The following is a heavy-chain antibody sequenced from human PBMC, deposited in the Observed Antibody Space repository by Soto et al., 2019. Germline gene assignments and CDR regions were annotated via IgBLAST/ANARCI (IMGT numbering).Heavy chain of an antibody. J-gene: IGHJ6*02. Sequence: SVKVSCKAYGGTFSSYAISWVRQAPGQGLEWMGGIIPIFGTANYAQKFQGRVTITADESTSTAYMELSSLRSEDTAVYYCARDAGDIVVVPAATHYYYYGMDVWGQATTVTVSS. D-gene: IGHD2-2*01. CDR1: GGTFSSYA. V-gene: IGHV1-69*13. CDR2: IIPIFGTA. CDR3: ARDAGDIVVVPAATHYYYYGMDV.